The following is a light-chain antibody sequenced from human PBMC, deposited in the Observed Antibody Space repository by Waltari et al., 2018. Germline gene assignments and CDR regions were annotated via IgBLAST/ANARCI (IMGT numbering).Light chain of an antibody. CDR1: SSDVVDYNY. CDR2: EVS. Sequence: QSALTQSPSASGSPGQSVPISCPGISSDVVDYNYVPWYQQHPGKAPKAMIYEVSKRPSGVPDRFSGSKSGNTASLTVSGLQAEDEADYYCSSYAGSNNFVVFGGGTKLTVL. J-gene: IGLJ2*01. CDR3: SSYAGSNNFVV. V-gene: IGLV2-8*01.